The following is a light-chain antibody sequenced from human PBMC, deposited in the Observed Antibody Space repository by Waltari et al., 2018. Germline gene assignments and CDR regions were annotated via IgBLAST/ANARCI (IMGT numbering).Light chain of an antibody. J-gene: IGKJ2*03. V-gene: IGKV3-15*01. Sequence: ETVMTQSPATLSVSPGDRATPPCRASQSVGTNVAWYQQKPGQAPRLLIYAASTRASDIPTRFSGSGSGTEFTFTITGLQSEDFALYFCQQYDKWPPFSFGQGTNLELK. CDR1: QSVGTN. CDR3: QQYDKWPPFS. CDR2: AAS.